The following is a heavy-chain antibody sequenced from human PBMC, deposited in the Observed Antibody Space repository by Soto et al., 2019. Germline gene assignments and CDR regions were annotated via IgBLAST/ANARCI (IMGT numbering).Heavy chain of an antibody. Sequence: LSLTCTVSGGSISSYYWSWIRQPPGKGLEWIGYIYYSGTTSYNPSLNSRVTISVDTSKNQFSLKLNSVTAADTAVYYCARESYYGSGATVVGYWGLGTLVTVSS. CDR1: GGSISSYY. J-gene: IGHJ4*02. CDR3: ARESYYGSGATVVGY. V-gene: IGHV4-59*01. D-gene: IGHD3-10*01. CDR2: IYYSGTT.